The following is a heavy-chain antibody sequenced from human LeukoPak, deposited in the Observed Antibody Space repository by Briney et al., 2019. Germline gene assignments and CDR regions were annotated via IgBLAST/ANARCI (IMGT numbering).Heavy chain of an antibody. CDR2: ISRTGTYI. Sequence: GGSLRLSCAASGFTFSSYSMNWVRQAPGKGLEWVSSISRTGTYIYYADSVKGRLTISRDSAKTSLYLQMNSLRAEDTAVYYCARENSQMWGDCRGQGTLVTVSS. CDR3: ARENSQMWGDC. V-gene: IGHV3-21*01. D-gene: IGHD1-26*01. CDR1: GFTFSSYS. J-gene: IGHJ4*02.